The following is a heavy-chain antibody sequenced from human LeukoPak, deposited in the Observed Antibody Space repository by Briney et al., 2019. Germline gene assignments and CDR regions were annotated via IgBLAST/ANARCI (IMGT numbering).Heavy chain of an antibody. D-gene: IGHD2-2*01. CDR2: IYSGGAT. CDR1: GLIVSGDY. CDR3: ARASSEGVLPSATPFDC. V-gene: IGHV3-66*01. Sequence: GGSLRLSCAASGLIVSGDYVRWVRQAPGQGLEWVSVIYSGGATYYADSVKGRFTIARDNSRNTWYLHMNSLRAEDTAVYYCARASSEGVLPSATPFDCWGQGTLATVSS. J-gene: IGHJ4*02.